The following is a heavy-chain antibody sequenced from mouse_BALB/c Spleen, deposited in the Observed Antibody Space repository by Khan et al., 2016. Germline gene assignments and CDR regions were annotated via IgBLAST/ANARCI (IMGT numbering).Heavy chain of an antibody. D-gene: IGHD2-3*01. CDR3: EKDLIYDGYSYAMDY. CDR2: INPYNGDT. V-gene: IGHV1-37*01. J-gene: IGHJ4*01. Sequence: EVQLQESGPELVKPGASVKISCKASGYSFTGYFMNWVKQSHGKSLEWIGRINPYNGDTFYNQKFKGKATLTVDKSSSTAHMELLSLTSEDSAVYYCEKDLIYDGYSYAMDYWGQGTSVTVSS. CDR1: GYSFTGYF.